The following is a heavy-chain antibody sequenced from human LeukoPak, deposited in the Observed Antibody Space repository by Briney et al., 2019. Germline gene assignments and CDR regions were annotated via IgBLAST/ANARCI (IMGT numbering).Heavy chain of an antibody. CDR1: GFTFSSYW. J-gene: IGHJ6*03. V-gene: IGHV3-74*03. CDR3: ARGGSSWYYYYYYMDV. CDR2: INNDGTYT. D-gene: IGHD6-13*01. Sequence: QTGGSLRLSCAASGFTFSSYWFHWVRHTPGKGLVWVARINNDGTYTTYADSVKGRFTISRDNAQNTLYLQMNSLTAEDTGVYYCARGGSSWYYYYYYMDVWGKGTTVTVSS.